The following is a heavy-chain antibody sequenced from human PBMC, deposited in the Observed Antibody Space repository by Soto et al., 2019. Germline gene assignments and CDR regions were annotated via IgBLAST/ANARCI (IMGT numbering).Heavy chain of an antibody. CDR1: GFTFSSYA. CDR3: AREGYNWNYGTWFDP. J-gene: IGHJ5*02. Sequence: GGSLRLSCAASGFTFSSYAMHWVRQAPGKGLEWVAVISYDGSNKYYADSVKGRFTISRDNSKNTLYLQMNSLRAEDTAVYYCAREGYNWNYGTWFDPWGQGTLVTVSS. V-gene: IGHV3-30-3*01. D-gene: IGHD1-7*01. CDR2: ISYDGSNK.